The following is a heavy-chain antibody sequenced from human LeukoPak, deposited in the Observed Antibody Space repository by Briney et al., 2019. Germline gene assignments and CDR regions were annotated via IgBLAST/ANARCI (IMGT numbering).Heavy chain of an antibody. V-gene: IGHV4-34*01. D-gene: IGHD2-2*01. CDR3: ARYVVVVVPAAPGYFDY. CDR2: INHSGST. CDR1: GGSFSGCY. J-gene: IGHJ4*02. Sequence: SETLSLTCAVYGGSFSGCYWSWIRQPPGKGLEWIGEINHSGSTNYNPSLKSRVTISVDTSKNQSSLKLSSVTAADTAVYYCARYVVVVVPAAPGYFDYWGQGTLVTVSS.